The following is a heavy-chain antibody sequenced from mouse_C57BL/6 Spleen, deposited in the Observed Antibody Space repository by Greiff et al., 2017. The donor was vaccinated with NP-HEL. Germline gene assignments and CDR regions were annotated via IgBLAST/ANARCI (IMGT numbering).Heavy chain of an antibody. CDR1: GYSITSGYY. Sequence: DVKLQESGPGLVKPSQSLSLTCSVTGYSITSGYYWNWIRQFPGNKLEWMGYISYDGSNNYNPSLKNRISITRDTSKNQFFLKLNSVTTEDTATYYCAEGLRQGFAYWGQGTLVTVSA. D-gene: IGHD2-4*01. CDR2: ISYDGSN. V-gene: IGHV3-6*01. CDR3: AEGLRQGFAY. J-gene: IGHJ3*01.